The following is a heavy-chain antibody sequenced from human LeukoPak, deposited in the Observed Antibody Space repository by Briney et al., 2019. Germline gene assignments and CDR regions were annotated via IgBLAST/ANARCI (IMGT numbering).Heavy chain of an antibody. V-gene: IGHV4-59*01. CDR1: GGSISSYY. D-gene: IGHD3-22*01. CDR3: ARTFYYDSSGYYDGFDP. J-gene: IGHJ5*02. CDR2: IYYSGST. Sequence: SETLSLTCTVSGGSISSYYWSWIRQPPGKGLEWIGYIYYSGSTNYNPSLKSRVTISVDTSKNQFSLKVTSVTAADTAVYYCARTFYYDSSGYYDGFDPWGQGTLVTVSS.